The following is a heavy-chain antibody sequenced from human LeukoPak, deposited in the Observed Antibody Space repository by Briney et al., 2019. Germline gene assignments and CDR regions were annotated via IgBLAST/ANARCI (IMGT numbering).Heavy chain of an antibody. Sequence: GGTLRLSRAPSGFTLSSYGMSWVREAPGPGVEPVSAFGSSCTGAYYAESVPGRFTIPSDNSNNTPNLPLNSLIAEPRAGHYCSRGPSGYHNTGGQGTLLTLPS. J-gene: IGHJ4*02. D-gene: IGHD3-22*01. CDR1: GFTLSSYG. V-gene: IGHV3-23*01. CDR2: FGSSCTGA. CDR3: SRGPSGYHNT.